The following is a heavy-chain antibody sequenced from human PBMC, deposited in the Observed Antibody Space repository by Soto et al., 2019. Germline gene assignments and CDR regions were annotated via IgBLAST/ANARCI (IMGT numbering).Heavy chain of an antibody. D-gene: IGHD6-13*01. CDR2: ITPIFGTA. V-gene: IGHV1-69*13. J-gene: IGHJ4*02. Sequence: GASVEVSCKASGGTFSSYAISWVRQAPGQGLEWMGGITPIFGTANYAQKFQGRVTITADESTSTAYMELSSLGSEDTAVYYCARATSGYSSSWYSSFDYWGQGTLVTVSS. CDR3: ARATSGYSSSWYSSFDY. CDR1: GGTFSSYA.